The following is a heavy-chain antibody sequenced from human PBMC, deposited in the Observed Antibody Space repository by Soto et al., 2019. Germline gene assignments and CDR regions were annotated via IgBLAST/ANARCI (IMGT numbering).Heavy chain of an antibody. V-gene: IGHV3-23*01. J-gene: IGHJ4*02. CDR3: ARRGPGTYFYY. D-gene: IGHD6-13*01. Sequence: PGGSLRLSCAASGFTFSSYAMNWVRQAPGKGLEWVSVISGSGDSTYYADSVKGRFTISRDNSKNTLYLQMNSLRTKDTAVYYCARRGPGTYFYYWGQGTLVTVSS. CDR2: ISGSGDST. CDR1: GFTFSSYA.